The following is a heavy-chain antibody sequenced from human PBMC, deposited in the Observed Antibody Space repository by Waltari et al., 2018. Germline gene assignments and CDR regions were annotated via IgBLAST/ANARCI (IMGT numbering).Heavy chain of an antibody. V-gene: IGHV4-34*01. J-gene: IGHJ3*02. D-gene: IGHD1-26*01. CDR1: GGSFSGYY. CDR2: RNHRGST. CDR3: ARVAVTVGALGSGAFDI. Sequence: QVQLQQWGAGLLKPSETLSLTCAVYGGSFSGYYWSWIRQPPGTGLAWIGERNHRGSTNYNPSLKSRVTISVDTSKNQFSLKLSSVTAADTAVYYCARVAVTVGALGSGAFDIWGQGTMVTVSS.